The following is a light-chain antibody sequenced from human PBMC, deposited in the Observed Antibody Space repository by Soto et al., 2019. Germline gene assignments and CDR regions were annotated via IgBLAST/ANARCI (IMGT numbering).Light chain of an antibody. V-gene: IGLV1-40*01. CDR3: QSYDSSLSGYV. CDR1: SSNIGAGYD. CDR2: GNS. J-gene: IGLJ1*01. Sequence: QAVVTQPPSVSGAPGQRGTICCTGSSSNIGAGYDVHWYQQLPGTAPKLLSYGNSNRPSGVPDRFSGSKSGTSASLAITGLQAEDEADYYCQSYDSSLSGYVFGTGTKVTVL.